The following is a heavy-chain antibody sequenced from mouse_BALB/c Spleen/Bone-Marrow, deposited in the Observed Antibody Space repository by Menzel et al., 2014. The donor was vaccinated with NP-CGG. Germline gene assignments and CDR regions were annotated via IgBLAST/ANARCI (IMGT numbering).Heavy chain of an antibody. Sequence: EVMLVESGGGLVKPGGSLKLSCAASGFTFSSYTMSWVRQTPVKRLEWVATISSGGSYTYYPDSVKGRFTISRDNAKNTLYLQMSSLKSEDTAMYYCTREDTNWDFDYWGQGTTLTVSS. CDR1: GFTFSSYT. V-gene: IGHV5-6-4*01. CDR2: ISSGGSYT. D-gene: IGHD4-1*01. J-gene: IGHJ2*01. CDR3: TREDTNWDFDY.